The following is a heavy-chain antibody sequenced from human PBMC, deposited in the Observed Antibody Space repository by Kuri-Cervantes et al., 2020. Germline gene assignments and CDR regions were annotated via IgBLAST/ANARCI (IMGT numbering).Heavy chain of an antibody. CDR2: IIPIFGTA. Sequence: SVKVSCKTSGGTFSSHAISWVRQAPGQGLEWMGGIIPIFGTANYAQKFQGRVTITTDESTSTAYMELSSLRSEDTAVYYCARGITIFGVVTEYYFDYWGQGTLVTVSS. D-gene: IGHD3-3*01. V-gene: IGHV1-69*05. CDR1: GGTFSSHA. J-gene: IGHJ4*02. CDR3: ARGITIFGVVTEYYFDY.